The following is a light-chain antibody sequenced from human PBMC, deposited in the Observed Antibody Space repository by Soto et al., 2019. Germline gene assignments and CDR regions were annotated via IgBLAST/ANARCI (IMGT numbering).Light chain of an antibody. CDR2: AAS. CDR1: QGISTF. CDR3: QQSYATVRT. V-gene: IGKV1-39*01. Sequence: DIQMTQSPSSLSTSVGDRVTITGRASQGISTFLNWYQQKPGKAPRLLIYAASRLQSGVPARFSGSGAETDFTLTITSLQPEDFGIYYCQQSYATVRTFGGGTNVDIK. J-gene: IGKJ4*01.